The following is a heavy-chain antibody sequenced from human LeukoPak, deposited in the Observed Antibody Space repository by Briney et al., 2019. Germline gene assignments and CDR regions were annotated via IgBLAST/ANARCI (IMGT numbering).Heavy chain of an antibody. Sequence: GASVKVSCKASGYTFTGYYMHWVRQAPGQGLEWMGWISAYNGNTNYAQKLQGRVTMTTDTSTSTAYMELRSLRSDDTAVYYCARITYYYGSGSYYAPGYWGQGTLVTVSS. V-gene: IGHV1-18*04. D-gene: IGHD3-10*01. CDR3: ARITYYYGSGSYYAPGY. CDR2: ISAYNGNT. CDR1: GYTFTGYY. J-gene: IGHJ4*02.